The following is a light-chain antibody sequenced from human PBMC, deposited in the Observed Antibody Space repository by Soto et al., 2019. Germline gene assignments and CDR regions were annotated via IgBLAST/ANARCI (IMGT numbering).Light chain of an antibody. J-gene: IGKJ2*01. CDR3: QQYGSSPFT. CDR1: QSVSSSY. CDR2: GAS. Sequence: EIVLTQSPGTLPLSPGERATLSCRASQSVSSSYLVWYQQKPGQAPRPLIYGASTRATGIPDRFSGSGSGTDFTLTISRLEPEDFAGYYCQQYGSSPFTFGQGTKLQIK. V-gene: IGKV3-20*01.